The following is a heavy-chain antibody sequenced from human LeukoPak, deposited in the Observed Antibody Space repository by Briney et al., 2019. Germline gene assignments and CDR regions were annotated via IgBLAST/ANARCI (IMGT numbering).Heavy chain of an antibody. D-gene: IGHD5-12*01. CDR1: GFTFSSYG. Sequence: GGSLRLSCAASGFTFSSYGMHWVRQAPGKGLEWVAFIRYDGSNKYYADSVKGRFTISRDNSKNTLYLQMNSLRAEDTAVYYCARDRYSGYDYSFDYWGQGILVTVSS. V-gene: IGHV3-30*02. J-gene: IGHJ4*02. CDR3: ARDRYSGYDYSFDY. CDR2: IRYDGSNK.